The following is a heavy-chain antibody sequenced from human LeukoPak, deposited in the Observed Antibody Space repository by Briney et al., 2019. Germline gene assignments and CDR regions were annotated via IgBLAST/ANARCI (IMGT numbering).Heavy chain of an antibody. Sequence: PGGSLRLSCAASGFTFSSYSMNWVRQAPGKGLEWVSSISSSSSYIYYADSVKGRFTISRDNAKNSLYLQMNSLRAEDTAVYYCARDPLSAYDYYFDYWGRGTLVTVSS. V-gene: IGHV3-21*01. CDR2: ISSSSSYI. J-gene: IGHJ4*02. D-gene: IGHD5-12*01. CDR3: ARDPLSAYDYYFDY. CDR1: GFTFSSYS.